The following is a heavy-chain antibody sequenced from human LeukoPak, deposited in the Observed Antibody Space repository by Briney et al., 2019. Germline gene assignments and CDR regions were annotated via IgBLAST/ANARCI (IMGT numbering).Heavy chain of an antibody. CDR2: ISYDGSNK. Sequence: GRSLRLSSAASGFTFSSYAMHWVRQAPGKGLEWVAVISYDGSNKYYADSVKGRFTISRDNSKNTLYLQMNSLRAEDTAVYYCARGDTMIDDWGQGTLVTVSS. CDR3: ARGDTMIDD. J-gene: IGHJ4*02. D-gene: IGHD3-22*01. CDR1: GFTFSSYA. V-gene: IGHV3-30*04.